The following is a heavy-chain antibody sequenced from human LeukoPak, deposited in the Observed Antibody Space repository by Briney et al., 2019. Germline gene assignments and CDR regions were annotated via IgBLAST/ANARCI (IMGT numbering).Heavy chain of an antibody. CDR3: ARERENYDSSGYFPLFDY. Sequence: PSQTLSLTCTVSGGSISSGDYYWSWIRQPPGKGLGWIGYIYYSGSTYYNPSLKSRVTISVDTSKNQFSLKLSSVTAADTAVYYCARERENYDSSGYFPLFDYWGQGTLVTVSS. V-gene: IGHV4-30-4*08. D-gene: IGHD3-22*01. CDR1: GGSISSGDYY. CDR2: IYYSGST. J-gene: IGHJ4*02.